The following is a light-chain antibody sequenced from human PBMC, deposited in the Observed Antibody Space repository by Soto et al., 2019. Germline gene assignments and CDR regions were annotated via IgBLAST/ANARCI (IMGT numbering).Light chain of an antibody. CDR2: GNY. CDR3: AAWDDSLHGPV. J-gene: IGLJ2*01. Sequence: QSVLTQPPSVSGAPGQRVTISCTGNNSNLGAGYDVHWYQQLPGAAPKLVVFGNYQRPSGVPDRFSGSKSGTSASLAISRLQSEDEADYFCAAWDDSLHGPVFGGGTKVTVL. V-gene: IGLV1-40*01. CDR1: NSNLGAGYD.